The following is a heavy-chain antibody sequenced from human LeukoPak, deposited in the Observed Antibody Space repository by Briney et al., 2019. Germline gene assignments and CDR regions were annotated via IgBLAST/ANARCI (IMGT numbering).Heavy chain of an antibody. V-gene: IGHV4-34*01. CDR1: GGSFSGYY. D-gene: IGHD3-3*01. J-gene: IGHJ4*02. CDR3: ARVVTLFGVASPRGGYYFDS. Sequence: SETLSLTCAVYGGSFSGYYWSWIRQPPGKGLEWIGGINHSRTTNYNPSLKSRVTISVDTSKNQFSLKLSSVTAADTAVYYCARVVTLFGVASPRGGYYFDSWGQGALVIVSS. CDR2: INHSRTT.